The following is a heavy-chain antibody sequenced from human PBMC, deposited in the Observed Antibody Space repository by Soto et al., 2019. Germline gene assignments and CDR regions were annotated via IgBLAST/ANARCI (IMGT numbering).Heavy chain of an antibody. CDR1: GGTFSSYA. J-gene: IGHJ4*02. D-gene: IGHD2-15*01. V-gene: IGHV1-69*12. Sequence: QVQLVQSGAEVKKPGSSVKVSCKASGGTFSSYAISWVRQAPGQGLEWMGGIIPIFGTANYAQKFQGRVTITGDESKSTAYMELSSLRSGGTAVYYCARESGGYCSGGSCYLFDYWGQGTLVTVSS. CDR3: ARESGGYCSGGSCYLFDY. CDR2: IIPIFGTA.